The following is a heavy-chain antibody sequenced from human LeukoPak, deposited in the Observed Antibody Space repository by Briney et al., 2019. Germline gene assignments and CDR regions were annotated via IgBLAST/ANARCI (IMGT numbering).Heavy chain of an antibody. J-gene: IGHJ4*02. CDR3: ARGYGSGSYYQTPHY. CDR1: GYTFTGYY. CDR2: INPNSGGT. Sequence: EASVKVSCKASGYTFTGYYMHWVRQAPGQGLEWMGWINPNSGGTNYAQKFQGRVTMTRDTSISTAYMELSRLRSDDTAVYYCARGYGSGSYYQTPHYWGQGTLVTVSS. V-gene: IGHV1-2*02. D-gene: IGHD3-10*01.